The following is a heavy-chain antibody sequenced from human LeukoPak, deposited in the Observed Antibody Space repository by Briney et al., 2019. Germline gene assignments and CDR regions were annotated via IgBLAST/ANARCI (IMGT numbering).Heavy chain of an antibody. J-gene: IGHJ4*02. V-gene: IGHV3-7*01. Sequence: PGGSLRLSCAASGFPFSSYWMSWVRQAPGKGLEWVANIKQDGSDKYYVDSVKGRFTFSRDNAKNSLYLQLNSLRADDTAVYYCARLTGTTGFDYWGQGTLATVSS. D-gene: IGHD1-1*01. CDR3: ARLTGTTGFDY. CDR1: GFPFSSYW. CDR2: IKQDGSDK.